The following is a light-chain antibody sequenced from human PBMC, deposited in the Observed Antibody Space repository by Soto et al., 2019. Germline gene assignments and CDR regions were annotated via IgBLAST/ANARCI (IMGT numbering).Light chain of an antibody. CDR3: YQYDSSPWT. J-gene: IGKJ1*01. Sequence: EIVLTQSPATLSLSPGERATLSCRASQSVSSNLAWYQQKPGQAPRLLIYDASSRATGIPDRFSGSGSGTDFTLTISRLEPEDFAVYFCYQYDSSPWTFGQGTKVDIK. CDR1: QSVSSN. CDR2: DAS. V-gene: IGKV3-20*01.